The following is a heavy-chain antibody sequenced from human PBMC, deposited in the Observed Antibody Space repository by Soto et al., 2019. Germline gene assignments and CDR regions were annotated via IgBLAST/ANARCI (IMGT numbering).Heavy chain of an antibody. J-gene: IGHJ4*02. Sequence: EVQLLESGGGLVQPGVSVRLSCGASVFTFSSYAMSWVRQAPGKGLEWVSAISGNSADKTYAESERGRFTISRDNSKDTLYLQMNSLQADDTAVYYCGKERLGRGSSVCNYWGQGIVVNVSS. D-gene: IGHD6-6*01. CDR3: GKERLGRGSSVCNY. CDR1: VFTFSSYA. CDR2: ISGNSADK. V-gene: IGHV3-23*01.